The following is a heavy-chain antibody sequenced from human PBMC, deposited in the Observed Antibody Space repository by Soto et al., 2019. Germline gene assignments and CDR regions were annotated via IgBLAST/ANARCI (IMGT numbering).Heavy chain of an antibody. D-gene: IGHD2-2*01. V-gene: IGHV1-18*04. CDR1: GYTFTSYG. CDR2: ISAYNGNT. J-gene: IGHJ6*02. CDR3: ARVGKNDYQLLHYYYYGMDV. Sequence: QVQLVQSGAEVKKPGASVKVSCKASGYTFTSYGISWVRQAPGQGLEWMGWISAYNGNTNYAQKLQGRVTMTTDTSTSTAYMELRSLRSDDTAVYYCARVGKNDYQLLHYYYYGMDVWGQGTTVTVSS.